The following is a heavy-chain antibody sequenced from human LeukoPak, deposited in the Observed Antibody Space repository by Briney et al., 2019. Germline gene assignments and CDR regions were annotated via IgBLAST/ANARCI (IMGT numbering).Heavy chain of an antibody. CDR3: ARQSPHCSSTSCYDAFDI. J-gene: IGHJ3*02. CDR1: GGSISSSSYY. Sequence: KPSETLSLTCTVPGGSISSSSYYWGWIRQPPGKGLEWIGSVYDSGSTYYNPSLKSRVTISVDTSKNQFSLKLSSVTAADTAVYYCARQSPHCSSTSCYDAFDIWGQGTMVTVSS. CDR2: VYDSGST. D-gene: IGHD2-2*01. V-gene: IGHV4-39*01.